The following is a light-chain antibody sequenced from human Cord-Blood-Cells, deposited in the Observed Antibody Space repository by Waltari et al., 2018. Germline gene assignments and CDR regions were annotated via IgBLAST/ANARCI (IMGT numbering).Light chain of an antibody. V-gene: IGLV2-11*01. CDR2: DVS. CDR1: SSDVGGSTY. Sequence: QSALTQPRPVSGSPGQSVTISCTGTSSDVGGSTYVPWYQQHPGKAPKLMIYDVSKRPSGVPDRFSGSKSGNTASLTISGLQAEDEADYYCCSYAGSYTYVFGTGTKVTVL. J-gene: IGLJ1*01. CDR3: CSYAGSYTYV.